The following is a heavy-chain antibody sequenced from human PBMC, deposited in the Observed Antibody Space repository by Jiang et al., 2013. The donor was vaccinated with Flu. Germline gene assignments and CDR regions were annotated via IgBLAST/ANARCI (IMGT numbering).Heavy chain of an antibody. D-gene: IGHD6-19*01. CDR1: GGSFSGYY. CDR2: INHSGST. J-gene: IGHJ4*02. Sequence: LKPSETLSLTCAVYGGSFSGYYWSWIRQPPGKGLEWIGEINHSGSTNYNPSLKSRVTISVDTSKNQFSLKLSSVTAADTAVYYCARGSALNSLAVALYFDYWGQGTLVTVSS. V-gene: IGHV4-34*01. CDR3: ARGSALNSLAVALYFDY.